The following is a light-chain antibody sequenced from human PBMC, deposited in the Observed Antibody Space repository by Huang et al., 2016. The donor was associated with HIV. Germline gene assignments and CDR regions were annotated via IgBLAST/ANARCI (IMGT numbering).Light chain of an antibody. Sequence: DIQMTQSPSSLSASVGDRVTITCRASQSINTYLNWYQQKQGKAPKLLIYAASSLQGGVPSRFSCSGSGTDFTLTISSLQPEDFATYYCQQSYSSIGTFGQGTRLEIK. V-gene: IGKV1-39*01. CDR2: AAS. CDR3: QQSYSSIGT. J-gene: IGKJ2*01. CDR1: QSINTY.